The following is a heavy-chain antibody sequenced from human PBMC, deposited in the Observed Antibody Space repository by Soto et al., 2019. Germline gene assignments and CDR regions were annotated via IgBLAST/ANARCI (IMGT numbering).Heavy chain of an antibody. CDR1: GFTFSSYA. D-gene: IGHD3-16*02. Sequence: QVQLVESGGGVVQPGRSLRLSCAASGFTFSSYAMHWVRQAPGKGLEWVAVISYDGSNKYYADSVRGRFTISRDNSKNTLYLQMNSLRAEDTAVYYCARDSPYDYVWGSYRYSFDYWGQGTLVTVSS. CDR2: ISYDGSNK. V-gene: IGHV3-30-3*01. J-gene: IGHJ4*02. CDR3: ARDSPYDYVWGSYRYSFDY.